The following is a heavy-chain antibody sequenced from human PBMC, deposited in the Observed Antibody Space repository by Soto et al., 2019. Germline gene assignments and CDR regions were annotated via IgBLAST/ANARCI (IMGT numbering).Heavy chain of an antibody. V-gene: IGHV1-8*01. J-gene: IGHJ5*02. CDR3: ARAEAWNFISGLDT. CDR2: VNAHSGQT. CDR1: GSNFITYD. D-gene: IGHD3-3*02. Sequence: QVQLVQSGAEVKKPGASVKVSCKASGSNFITYDINWVRQAPGQGLEWMGWVNAHSGQTEIAQKFQGRLTMTTNTSLTTAYMELSSLRSDYTAIYYCARAEAWNFISGLDTWGQGTLVTVAS.